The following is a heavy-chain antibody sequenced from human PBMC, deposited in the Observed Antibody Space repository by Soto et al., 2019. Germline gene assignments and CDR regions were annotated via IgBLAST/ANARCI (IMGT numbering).Heavy chain of an antibody. CDR3: ARGGIAAAAPPDY. CDR1: GGSISSVGYY. CDR2: IYYSGST. Sequence: QVQLQESGPGLVKPSQTLSLTCTVSGGSISSVGYYWSWIRQHPGKGLEWIGYIYYSGSTYYNPSLQSRVTISVDTSKNQFSLKLSSVTAADTAVYYCARGGIAAAAPPDYWGQGTLVTVSS. D-gene: IGHD6-13*01. J-gene: IGHJ4*02. V-gene: IGHV4-31*03.